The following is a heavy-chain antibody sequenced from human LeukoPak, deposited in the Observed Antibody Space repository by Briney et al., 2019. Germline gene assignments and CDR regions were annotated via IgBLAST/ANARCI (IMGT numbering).Heavy chain of an antibody. CDR3: ARGQLATAMGRDYFDY. Sequence: SETLSLTCTVSGGSISSSSYYWGWLRQPPGKGLEWIGSIYYSGSTYYNPSLKSRVSMAVDTSKNQFSLKLTSMTAADTAVYYCARGQLATAMGRDYFDYWGQGTVVTVSS. D-gene: IGHD5-18*01. CDR2: IYYSGST. V-gene: IGHV4-39*07. CDR1: GGSISSSSYY. J-gene: IGHJ4*02.